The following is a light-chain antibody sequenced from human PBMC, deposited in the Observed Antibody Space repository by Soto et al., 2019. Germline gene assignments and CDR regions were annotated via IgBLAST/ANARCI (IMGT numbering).Light chain of an antibody. V-gene: IGKV3-20*01. CDR3: QQYGSSPAVT. J-gene: IGKJ4*01. CDR2: GAS. CDR1: QSVSSSY. Sequence: EIVLTQSPGTLSLSPGERATLSCRASQSVSSSYLAWYQQKPGQAPRLLIYGASSRATGITDRFSGSGSGTHFTLTISRLEPEDFAVYYCQQYGSSPAVTFGGGTKVEIK.